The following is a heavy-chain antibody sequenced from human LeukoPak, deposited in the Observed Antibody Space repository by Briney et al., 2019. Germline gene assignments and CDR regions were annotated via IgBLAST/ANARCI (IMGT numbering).Heavy chain of an antibody. V-gene: IGHV3-23*01. D-gene: IGHD6-13*01. Sequence: GGSLRPSCAASGFTFSNYATSWVRQAPGKGLEWVSTISASGDDTYYADSVNGRFTISRDNSKSTLYLQMNSLRAEDTALYYCASTGGSWYRFDYWGQGTLVTVSS. CDR2: ISASGDDT. CDR1: GFTFSNYA. J-gene: IGHJ4*02. CDR3: ASTGGSWYRFDY.